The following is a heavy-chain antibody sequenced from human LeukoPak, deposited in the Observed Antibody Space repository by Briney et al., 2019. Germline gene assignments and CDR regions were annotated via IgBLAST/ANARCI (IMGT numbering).Heavy chain of an antibody. V-gene: IGHV4-39*01. CDR1: GGSISSTTYY. D-gene: IGHD2-15*01. CDR3: ARHLSTNGWYETFDY. J-gene: IGHJ4*02. CDR2: IYYSGTT. Sequence: PSEALSLTCAVSGGSISSTTYYWGWIRQPPGKGLEWIGSIYYSGTTYYNPSLKSRVTISVDTSKNQCSLKLTSVTAADTAVYYCARHLSTNGWYETFDYWGQGTLVTVSS.